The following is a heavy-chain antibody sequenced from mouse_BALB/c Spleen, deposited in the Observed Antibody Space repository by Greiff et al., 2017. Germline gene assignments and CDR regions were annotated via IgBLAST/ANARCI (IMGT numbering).Heavy chain of an antibody. CDR2: ISYDGSN. CDR1: GYSITSGYY. Sequence: VQLQQSGPGLVKPSQSLSLTCSVTGYSITSGYYWNWIRQFPGNKLEWMGYISYDGSNNYNPSLKNRISITRDTSKNQFFLKLNSVTTEDTATYYCARKNDYDVGDYWGQGTTLTVSS. CDR3: ARKNDYDVGDY. V-gene: IGHV3-6*02. J-gene: IGHJ2*01. D-gene: IGHD2-4*01.